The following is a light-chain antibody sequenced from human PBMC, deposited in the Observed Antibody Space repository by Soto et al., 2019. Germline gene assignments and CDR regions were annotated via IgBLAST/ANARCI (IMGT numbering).Light chain of an antibody. CDR1: SSNIGHNY. V-gene: IGLV1-51*02. CDR3: GTWDTSLSVGV. J-gene: IGLJ2*01. Sequence: QSVLTQPPSVSAAPGQKVTISCSGGSSNIGHNYVSWYQQFPATAPKLLIYEDNKRPSGTPDRFSGSKSGTSATLGITGLQTGDEADYYCGTWDTSLSVGVFGGGTKVTVL. CDR2: EDN.